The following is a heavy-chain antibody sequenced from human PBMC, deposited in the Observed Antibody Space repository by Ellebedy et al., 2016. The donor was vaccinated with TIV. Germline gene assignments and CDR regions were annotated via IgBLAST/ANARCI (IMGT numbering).Heavy chain of an antibody. Sequence: SGPTLVKPQETLTLTCTVSGFSLTNILMGVSWIRQPPGKALEWLAHIFSNDEKSYSTSLEARLSISKDTAKSQVVLTVANMDPVDTATYYCVRALKYCGGDCTYKFDFWGQGALVTVSS. J-gene: IGHJ4*02. CDR1: GFSLTNILMG. CDR2: IFSNDEK. D-gene: IGHD2-21*02. V-gene: IGHV2-26*01. CDR3: VRALKYCGGDCTYKFDF.